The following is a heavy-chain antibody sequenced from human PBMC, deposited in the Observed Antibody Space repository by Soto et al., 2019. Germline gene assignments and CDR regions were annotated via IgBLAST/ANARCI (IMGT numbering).Heavy chain of an antibody. J-gene: IGHJ4*02. D-gene: IGHD1-26*01. V-gene: IGHV4-4*02. Sequence: QVQLQESGPGLVKPSGTLSLTCAVSGGSISSAYWWTWVRQSPEKGLEWIGEIFHSGSPNYNPSPERRITISIDQSKNQVSLNLMTLTAADTAIYYCARGGRGERVEGDYVDYWGQGTLVTVSP. CDR3: ARGGRGERVEGDYVDY. CDR1: GGSISSAYW. CDR2: IFHSGSP.